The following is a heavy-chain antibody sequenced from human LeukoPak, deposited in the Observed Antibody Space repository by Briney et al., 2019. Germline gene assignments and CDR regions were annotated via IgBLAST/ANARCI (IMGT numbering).Heavy chain of an antibody. J-gene: IGHJ2*01. D-gene: IGHD5-18*01. V-gene: IGHV4-34*01. CDR1: GGSFSGYY. CDR3: ASKQRYSSQPYWYFDL. Sequence: SETLSLTCAVYGGSFSGYYWSWIRQPPGKGLEWIGEINHSGSTNYNPSLKSRVTISVDTSKNQFSLKLSSVTTADTVVYYCASKQRYSSQPYWYFDLWGRGTLVTVSS. CDR2: INHSGST.